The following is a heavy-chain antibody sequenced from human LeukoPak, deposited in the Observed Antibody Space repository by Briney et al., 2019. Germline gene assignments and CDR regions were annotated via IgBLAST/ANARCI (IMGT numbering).Heavy chain of an antibody. D-gene: IGHD3-10*01. V-gene: IGHV3-23*01. CDR2: ISGSGGST. J-gene: IGHJ4*02. CDR3: ATDGLEWFGELKDY. Sequence: PGGSLRLSCAASGFTFSSYAMSWVRQAPGKGLEWVSAISGSGGSTYYADSVKGRFTISRDNSKNTLYLQMNSLRAEDTAVYYCATDGLEWFGELKDYWGQGTLVTVSS. CDR1: GFTFSSYA.